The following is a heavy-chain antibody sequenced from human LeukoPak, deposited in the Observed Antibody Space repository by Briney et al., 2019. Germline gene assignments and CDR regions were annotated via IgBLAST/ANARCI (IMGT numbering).Heavy chain of an antibody. CDR2: ISGSGGST. CDR1: GFTFSSYA. J-gene: IGHJ4*02. CDR3: AKSPTYYYGSGPYYFGY. V-gene: IGHV3-23*01. Sequence: GGSLRLSCAASGFTFSSYAMSWVRQAPGKGLEWVSAISGSGGSTYYADSVKGRFTISRDNSKNTLYLQMNSLRAEDTAVYYCAKSPTYYYGSGPYYFGYWGQGTLVTVSS. D-gene: IGHD3-10*01.